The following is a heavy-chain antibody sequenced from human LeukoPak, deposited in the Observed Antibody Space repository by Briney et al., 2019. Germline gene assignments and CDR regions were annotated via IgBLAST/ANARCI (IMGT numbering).Heavy chain of an antibody. Sequence: GGSLRLSCAASGFTFSSYGMHWVRQAPGKGLEWVAFIRYDGSNKYYADSVKGRFTISRDNSKNTLYLQMNSLRAEDTAVYYCAKVWSQQLAYDAFDIWGQGTMVTVSS. V-gene: IGHV3-30*02. CDR2: IRYDGSNK. CDR3: AKVWSQQLAYDAFDI. CDR1: GFTFSSYG. J-gene: IGHJ3*02. D-gene: IGHD6-13*01.